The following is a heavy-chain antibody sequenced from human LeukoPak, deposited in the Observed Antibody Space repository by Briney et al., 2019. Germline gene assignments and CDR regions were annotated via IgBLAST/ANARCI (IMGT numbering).Heavy chain of an antibody. CDR1: GGSFSGYY. D-gene: IGHD3-22*01. J-gene: IGHJ4*02. V-gene: IGHV4-34*01. Sequence: SETLSLTCAVYGGSFSGYYWSWIRQPPGKGLEWIGEINHSGSTNYNPSLKSRVTISVDTSKNQFSLKLSSVTAADTAVYYCARGREYYDSSGYLGFDYWGQGTLVTVSS. CDR2: INHSGST. CDR3: ARGREYYDSSGYLGFDY.